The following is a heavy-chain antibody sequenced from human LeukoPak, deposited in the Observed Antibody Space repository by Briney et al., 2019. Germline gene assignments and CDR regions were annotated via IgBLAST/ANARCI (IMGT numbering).Heavy chain of an antibody. J-gene: IGHJ4*02. CDR1: GFTFSSYA. Sequence: PGGSLRLSCAASGFTFSSYAMHWVRQAPGKGLEWVAVISYDGSNKYYADSVKGRFTISRDNSKNTLYLQMNSLRAEDTAVYYCASGTMVRVPEFDYWGQGTLVTVSS. V-gene: IGHV3-30-3*01. CDR2: ISYDGSNK. D-gene: IGHD3-10*01. CDR3: ASGTMVRVPEFDY.